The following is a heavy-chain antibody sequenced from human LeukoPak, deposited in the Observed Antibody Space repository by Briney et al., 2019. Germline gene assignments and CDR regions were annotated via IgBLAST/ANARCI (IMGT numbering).Heavy chain of an antibody. CDR1: GFTFSDYA. J-gene: IGHJ4*02. V-gene: IGHV3-23*01. D-gene: IGHD3-16*02. CDR2: ISDTGRRT. Sequence: GGSLRLSCAASGFTFSDYAMTWVRQAAGKGLKWVSSISDTGRRTYYTDSVKGRFTISRDDSKKAVYLEMSTLRVEDTAIYFCGRHDSFIPFWGQGTLVTVSS. CDR3: GRHDSFIPF.